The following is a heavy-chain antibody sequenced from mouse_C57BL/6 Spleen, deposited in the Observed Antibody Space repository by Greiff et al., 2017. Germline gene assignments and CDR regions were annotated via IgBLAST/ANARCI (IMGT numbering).Heavy chain of an antibody. D-gene: IGHD2-4*01. J-gene: IGHJ4*01. V-gene: IGHV5-6*01. CDR1: GFTFSSYG. CDR2: ISSGGSYT. Sequence: EVQVVESGGDLVKPGGSLKLSCAASGFTFSSYGMSWVRQTPDKRLEWVATISSGGSYTYYPDSVKGRFTISRDNATKTLYLQLSSLKSEDTAMYYCARRDSPMDYWGQGTSVTVSS. CDR3: ARRDSPMDY.